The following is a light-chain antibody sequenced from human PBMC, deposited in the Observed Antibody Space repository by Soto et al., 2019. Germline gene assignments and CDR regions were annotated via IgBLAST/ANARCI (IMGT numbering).Light chain of an antibody. J-gene: IGLJ3*02. V-gene: IGLV2-14*01. CDR2: DVS. Sequence: QSALTQPASVSGSPGQSITISCTGTSSDVGGYDYVSWYQQHPGKAPKLMIYDVSNRPSGVSNRFSGSKSGNTASLTISGLQAEDEADYYCSSYTTSSPWVFGGRTKLTVL. CDR1: SSDVGGYDY. CDR3: SSYTTSSPWV.